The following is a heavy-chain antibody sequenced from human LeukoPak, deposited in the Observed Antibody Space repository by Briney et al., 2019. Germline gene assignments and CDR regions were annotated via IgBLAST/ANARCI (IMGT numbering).Heavy chain of an antibody. D-gene: IGHD4-17*01. V-gene: IGHV1-18*01. Sequence: ASVKVSCKASGYTFTSYGINWVRQAPGQGLEWMGWISAYNKRNYAQKFQGRVTMTTDTSTSTAYMELRNLRSDDTAVYYCARVSAPPDYGDYVSENWFDPWCQGTLVTVSS. CDR1: GYTFTSYG. J-gene: IGHJ5*02. CDR2: ISAYNKR. CDR3: ARVSAPPDYGDYVSENWFDP.